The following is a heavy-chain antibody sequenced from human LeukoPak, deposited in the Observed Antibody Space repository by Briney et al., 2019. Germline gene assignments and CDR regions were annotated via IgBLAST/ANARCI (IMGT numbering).Heavy chain of an antibody. CDR3: ARTGSTVTMLYPFDH. D-gene: IGHD4-17*01. CDR1: GGSIRSYY. Sequence: SETLSLTCTVSGGSIRSYYWSWIRQPPGKGLEWIGYIYFSGSTNYNPSLKSRVSISVDTSKNQFSLKLSSVTAADTAVYYCARTGSTVTMLYPFDHWGQGTLVTVSS. J-gene: IGHJ4*02. V-gene: IGHV4-59*01. CDR2: IYFSGST.